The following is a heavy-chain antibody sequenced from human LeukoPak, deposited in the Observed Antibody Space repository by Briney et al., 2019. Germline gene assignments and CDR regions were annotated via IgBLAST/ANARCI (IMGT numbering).Heavy chain of an antibody. D-gene: IGHD3-10*01. CDR3: ASGSGSYRTPYYYMDV. CDR2: IYSGGST. CDR1: GFTVSSNC. Sequence: PGGSLRLSCAASGFTVSSNCMSWVRQAPGKGLEWVSVIYSGGSTYYADSVKGRFTISRDNSKNTLYPQMNSLRAEDTAVYYCASGSGSYRTPYYYMDVWGTGTTVTVSS. V-gene: IGHV3-53*01. J-gene: IGHJ6*03.